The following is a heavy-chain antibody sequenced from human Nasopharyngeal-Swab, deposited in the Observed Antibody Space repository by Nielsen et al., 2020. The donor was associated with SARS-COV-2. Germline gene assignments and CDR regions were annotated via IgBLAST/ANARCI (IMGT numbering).Heavy chain of an antibody. CDR3: AKSMVAATPSILDY. CDR1: GFTFSSYG. J-gene: IGHJ4*02. CDR2: IWYDGSNK. V-gene: IGHV3-33*06. D-gene: IGHD2-15*01. Sequence: GESLKISCAASGFTFSSYGMHWVRQAPGKGLEWVAVIWYDGSNKYYADSVKGRFTIPRDNSKNTLYLQMNSLRAEDTAVYYCAKSMVAATPSILDYWGQGTLVTVSS.